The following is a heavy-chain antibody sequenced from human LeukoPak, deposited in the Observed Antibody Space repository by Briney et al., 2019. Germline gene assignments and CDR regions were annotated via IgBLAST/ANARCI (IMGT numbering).Heavy chain of an antibody. CDR3: ARDLGGYSYGPLDY. V-gene: IGHV3-33*08. J-gene: IGHJ4*02. CDR1: GFTFSSFD. D-gene: IGHD5-18*01. Sequence: GGSLRLSCAASGFTFSSFDMNWVRQAPGKGLEWVAVIWYDGSNKYYADSVKGRFTISRDNSKNTLYLQMNSLRAEDTAVYYCARDLGGYSYGPLDYWGQGTLVTVSS. CDR2: IWYDGSNK.